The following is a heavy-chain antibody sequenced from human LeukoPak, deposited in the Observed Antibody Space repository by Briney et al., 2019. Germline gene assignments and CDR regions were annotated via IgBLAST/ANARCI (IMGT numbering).Heavy chain of an antibody. J-gene: IGHJ4*02. D-gene: IGHD1-26*01. V-gene: IGHV4-31*03. CDR3: ARDREVPQGLYFFDY. Sequence: SQTLSLTCTVSGGSISSGGYYWSWIRQHPGKGLEWIGYIYYSGSTYYNPSLKSRVTISVDTSKNQFSLKLSSVTAADTAVYYCARDREVPQGLYFFDYWGQGTLVTVSS. CDR1: GGSISSGGYY. CDR2: IYYSGST.